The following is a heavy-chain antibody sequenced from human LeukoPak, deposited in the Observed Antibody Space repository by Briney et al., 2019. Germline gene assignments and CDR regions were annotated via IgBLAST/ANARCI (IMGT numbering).Heavy chain of an antibody. CDR3: ARAAYDYDSSGYMDH. CDR1: GFTFGSYS. CDR2: ISGSSSDI. V-gene: IGHV3-48*02. D-gene: IGHD3-22*01. J-gene: IGHJ4*02. Sequence: GGSLRLSCAASGFTFGSYSMNWVRQAPGRGLEWVSYISGSSSDIKYADSVKGRSTISRDNAKNSLYLQMNSLRDEDTAVYYCARAAYDYDSSGYMDHWGRGTLVTVSS.